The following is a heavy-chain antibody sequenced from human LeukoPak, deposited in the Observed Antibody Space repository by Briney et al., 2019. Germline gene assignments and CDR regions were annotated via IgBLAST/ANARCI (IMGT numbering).Heavy chain of an antibody. D-gene: IGHD1-20*01. CDR2: ISHDGSNK. Sequence: GGSLRLSCAASGFTFSSYTIHWVRQAPGKGLEWVAVISHDGSNKHYGGSVKGRFTISRDSSKNTLFLQMNSLRVEDTAVYYCAKGIPGTTGLDYWGQGTLVTVSS. J-gene: IGHJ4*02. CDR3: AKGIPGTTGLDY. CDR1: GFTFSSYT. V-gene: IGHV3-30*04.